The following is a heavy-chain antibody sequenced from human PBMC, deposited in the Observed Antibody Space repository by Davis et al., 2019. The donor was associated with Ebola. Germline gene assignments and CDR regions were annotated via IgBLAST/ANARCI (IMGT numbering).Heavy chain of an antibody. V-gene: IGHV4-59*08. J-gene: IGHJ4*02. CDR2: IYYSGST. CDR3: ARRNYGSGAQRDY. CDR1: GGSISSYY. D-gene: IGHD3-10*01. Sequence: MPSETLSLTCTVSGGSISSYYWSWIRQPPGKGLEWIGYIYYSGSTYYNPSLKSRVTISVDTSKNQFSLKLSSVTAADTAVYYCARRNYGSGAQRDYWGQGTLVTVSS.